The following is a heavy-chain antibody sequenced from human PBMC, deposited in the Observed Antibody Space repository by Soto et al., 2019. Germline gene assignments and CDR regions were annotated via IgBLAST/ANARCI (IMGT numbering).Heavy chain of an antibody. CDR1: GVSISNYY. CDR3: ARAPGYYYMDV. V-gene: IGHV4-59*01. CDR2: NHYSGAT. Sequence: QVQLQESGPGLVKPSETLSLTCAVSGVSISNYYWSWMRESPGRGLEWIGYNHYSGATNYNPPLKSRVTISVDASKNQFLLNLTSVTAADTAVYYCARAPGYYYMDVWGKGTTVTVSS. J-gene: IGHJ6*03.